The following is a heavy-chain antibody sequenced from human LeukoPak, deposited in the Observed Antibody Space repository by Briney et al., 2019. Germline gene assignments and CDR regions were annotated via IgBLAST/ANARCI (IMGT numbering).Heavy chain of an antibody. CDR3: ARASWNSVVRAYYYYYMDV. V-gene: IGHV1-8*03. Sequence: ASVKVSCKTSGYTFAAYGISWVRQATGQGLEWMGWMNPNSGNTGYAQKFQGRVTITRNTSISTAYMELSSLRSEDTAVYYCARASWNSVVRAYYYYYMDVWGKGTTVTVSS. D-gene: IGHD1-7*01. J-gene: IGHJ6*03. CDR2: MNPNSGNT. CDR1: GYTFAAYG.